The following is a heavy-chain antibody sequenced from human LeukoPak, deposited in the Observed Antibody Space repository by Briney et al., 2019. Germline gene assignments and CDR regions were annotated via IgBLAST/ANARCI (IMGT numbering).Heavy chain of an antibody. CDR2: ISGSGGST. CDR3: AKVVGATTRGYFDY. Sequence: GGSLRLSCAASGFTFSSYAMSWVRQAPGKGLEWVSTISGSGGSTYYADSVKGRFTISRDNSKNTLYPQMNNLRAEDTAVYYCAKVVGATTRGYFDYWGQGTLVTVSS. J-gene: IGHJ4*02. V-gene: IGHV3-23*01. D-gene: IGHD1-26*01. CDR1: GFTFSSYA.